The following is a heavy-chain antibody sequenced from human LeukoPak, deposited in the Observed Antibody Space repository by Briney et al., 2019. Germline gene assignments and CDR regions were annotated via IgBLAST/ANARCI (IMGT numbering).Heavy chain of an antibody. J-gene: IGHJ4*02. D-gene: IGHD6-13*01. CDR3: AKVQGYSSSWYLGSDCYLFDY. V-gene: IGHV3-21*01. CDR2: ISSSSSYI. Sequence: GGSLRLSCAASGFIFSSYSMNWVRQAPGKGLEWVSSISSSSSYIYYADSVKGRFTISRDNAKNSLYLQMNSLRAEDTAVYYCAKVQGYSSSWYLGSDCYLFDYWGQGTLVTVSS. CDR1: GFIFSSYS.